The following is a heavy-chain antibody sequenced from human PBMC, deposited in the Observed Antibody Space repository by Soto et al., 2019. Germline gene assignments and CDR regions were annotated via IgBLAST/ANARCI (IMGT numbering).Heavy chain of an antibody. V-gene: IGHV5-10-1*01. Sequence: ESLKISCKGSGYSFTSYWISWVRQMPGKGLEWMGRIDPSDSYTNYSPSFQGHVTISADKSISTAYLQWSSLKASDTAMYYCARHPVSSIAARYYYYGMDVWGQGTTVTVSS. CDR3: ARHPVSSIAARYYYYGMDV. J-gene: IGHJ6*02. CDR2: IDPSDSYT. CDR1: GYSFTSYW. D-gene: IGHD6-6*01.